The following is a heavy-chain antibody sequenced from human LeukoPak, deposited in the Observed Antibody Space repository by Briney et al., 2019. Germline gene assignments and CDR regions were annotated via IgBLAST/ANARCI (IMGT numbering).Heavy chain of an antibody. Sequence: ASVKVSCKASGYTFTGYYMHWLRQAPGQGLEWMGWINPNSGGTNYAQKFQGRVTMTRDTSISTAYMELSRLRSDDTAVYYCASSCSGGSCYEGYYYYYGMDVWGQGTTVTVSS. CDR2: INPNSGGT. D-gene: IGHD2-15*01. J-gene: IGHJ6*02. CDR1: GYTFTGYY. V-gene: IGHV1-2*02. CDR3: ASSCSGGSCYEGYYYYYGMDV.